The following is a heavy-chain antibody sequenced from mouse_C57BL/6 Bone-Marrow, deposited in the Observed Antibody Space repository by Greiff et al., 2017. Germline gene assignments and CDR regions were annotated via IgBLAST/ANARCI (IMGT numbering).Heavy chain of an antibody. CDR2: FNYDGSCP. CDR3: AREWYFDV. CDR1: GFTFSDYY. J-gene: IGHJ1*03. V-gene: IGHV5-16*01. Sequence: DVKLQESEGGLVQPGSSMKLSCTASGFTFSDYYMAWVRQVPEKGLECVSNFNYDGSCPYYLDSLKGRFILSRDNAKTILYLQRSSLKAEDTATYYCAREWYFDVWGTGTTVTVSS.